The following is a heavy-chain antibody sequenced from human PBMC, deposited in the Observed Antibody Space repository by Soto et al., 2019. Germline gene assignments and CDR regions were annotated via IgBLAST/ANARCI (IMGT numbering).Heavy chain of an antibody. CDR3: TDLGY. J-gene: IGHJ4*02. V-gene: IGHV3-15*07. Sequence: GGSLRLSCAASGFTFSNAWMNWARQPPGKGVEWAGRIKSKTDGGTTDYAAPVKGRFTISRDDSKNTLYLQMNSLKTEDTAVYYCTDLGYWGQGTLVTVSS. CDR1: GFTFSNAW. CDR2: IKSKTDGGTT.